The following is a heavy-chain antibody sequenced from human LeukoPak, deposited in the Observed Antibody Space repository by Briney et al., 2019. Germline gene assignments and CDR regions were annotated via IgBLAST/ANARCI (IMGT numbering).Heavy chain of an antibody. CDR3: ARDRTQRYRDCSGGSSTCSPRNWFDP. J-gene: IGHJ5*02. CDR2: INPSGGST. CDR1: GYTFTSYY. Sequence: ASVKVSCKASGYTFTSYYMHWVRQAPGQGLEWMGIINPSGGSTSYAQKFQGRVTMTRDMSTSTVYMELSSLRSEDTAVYYCARDRTQRYRDCSGGSSTCSPRNWFDPWGQGTLVTVSS. V-gene: IGHV1-46*01. D-gene: IGHD2-15*01.